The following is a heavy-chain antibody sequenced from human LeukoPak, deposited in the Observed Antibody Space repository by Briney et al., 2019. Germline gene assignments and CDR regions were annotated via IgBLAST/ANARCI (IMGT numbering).Heavy chain of an antibody. Sequence: PGGSLRLSCAASGFTVSSNYMSWVRQAPGKGLVWVSRINSDGSSISYADSVKGRFTISRDNAKNTLYLQMNSLRAEDTAVYYCARAGSSGWDYWGQGTLVTVSS. V-gene: IGHV3-74*01. J-gene: IGHJ4*02. CDR2: INSDGSSI. CDR3: ARAGSSGWDY. D-gene: IGHD6-19*01. CDR1: GFTVSSNY.